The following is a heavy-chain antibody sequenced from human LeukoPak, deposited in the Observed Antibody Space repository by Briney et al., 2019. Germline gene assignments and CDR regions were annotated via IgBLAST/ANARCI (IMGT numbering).Heavy chain of an antibody. CDR3: ARGDRPEEPRGNGIYDY. V-gene: IGHV1-46*01. J-gene: IGHJ4*02. CDR2: INPSIGST. CDR1: GYTFSSYY. D-gene: IGHD4-23*01. Sequence: GASVKVSCKAYGYTFSSYYIHWVRQAPGQGLEWMGIINPSIGSTSYAQKFQGRVTMTRDTSTSTLYMELSSLRSEDTAVYYCARGDRPEEPRGNGIYDYWGQGTLVTVSS.